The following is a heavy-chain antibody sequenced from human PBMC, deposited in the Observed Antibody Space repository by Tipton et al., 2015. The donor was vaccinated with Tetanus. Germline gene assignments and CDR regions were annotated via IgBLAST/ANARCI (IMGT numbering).Heavy chain of an antibody. D-gene: IGHD1-20*01. CDR1: GFTFSSYS. J-gene: IGHJ4*02. CDR3: ARAAGGGRRINGPAGIDY. CDR2: ISASGDST. V-gene: IGHV3-23*01. Sequence: GSLRLSCAASGFTFSSYSMTWVRQSPGKGLEWVSAISASGDSTYYADFVKGRFIISRDTSKNTLYLQMNSLRAEDTAVYYCARAAGGGRRINGPAGIDYWGQGTLVTVSS.